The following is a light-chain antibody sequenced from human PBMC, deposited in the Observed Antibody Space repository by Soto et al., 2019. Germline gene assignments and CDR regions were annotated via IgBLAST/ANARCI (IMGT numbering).Light chain of an antibody. J-gene: IGKJ1*01. CDR2: LAS. CDR1: QSITSNY. V-gene: IGKV3-20*01. CDR3: QQYGSSPWT. Sequence: EIVLTQSPGTLSLSPGERATLSCRASQSITSNYLAWYQQKPGQAPRLLIYLASNRAAGIPYRFSGSGSGADFTLTINRLEPEDFAVYPCQQYGSSPWTFGQGTKVDIK.